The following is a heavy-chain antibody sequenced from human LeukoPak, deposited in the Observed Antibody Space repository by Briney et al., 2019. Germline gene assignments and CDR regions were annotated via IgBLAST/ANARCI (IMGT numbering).Heavy chain of an antibody. V-gene: IGHV3-30-3*01. CDR2: ISYDGSKE. CDR3: ARDDSRGYVDY. J-gene: IGHJ4*02. D-gene: IGHD3-22*01. Sequence: GGSLRLSCAASGFTFSSYAMHWVRQAPGKGLEWVAVISYDGSKEYYADSVKGRFTISRDDSKNTLYLQMNSLRAEDTAVYYCARDDSRGYVDYWGQGTLVTVSS. CDR1: GFTFSSYA.